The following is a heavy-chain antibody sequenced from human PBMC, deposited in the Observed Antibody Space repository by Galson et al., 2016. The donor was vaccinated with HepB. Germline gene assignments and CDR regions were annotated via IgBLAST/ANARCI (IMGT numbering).Heavy chain of an antibody. CDR1: GLTFSSYS. J-gene: IGHJ4*02. CDR2: IWYAGNNK. V-gene: IGHV3-33*08. D-gene: IGHD2-2*01. Sequence: SLRLSCAASGLTFSSYSMNWVRQAPGKGLEWVAVIWYAGNNKYYSDSVKGRFTISRDNSKNTLYLEMNSLRAEDTAVYYCARSVGYCSTVFCYEYFDYWGQGTLVTVSS. CDR3: ARSVGYCSTVFCYEYFDY.